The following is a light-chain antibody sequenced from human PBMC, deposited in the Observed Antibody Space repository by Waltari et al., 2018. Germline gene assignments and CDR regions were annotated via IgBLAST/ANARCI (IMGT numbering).Light chain of an antibody. Sequence: DIQMTQSPSSLSASVGDKVTITCHASQGISSWLAWYQQKPGKAPKPLIYAASSLQSGVPDRFSGSGAGTDFTLKISRVEAEDVGVYYCVQGTNVPYSFGQGTKVEIK. CDR1: QGISSW. CDR2: AAS. V-gene: IGKV1D-16*01. J-gene: IGKJ2*03. CDR3: VQGTNVPYS.